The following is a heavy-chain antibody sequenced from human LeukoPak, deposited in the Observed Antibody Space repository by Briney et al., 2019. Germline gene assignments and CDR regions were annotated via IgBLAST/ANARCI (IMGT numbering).Heavy chain of an antibody. V-gene: IGHV3-30*04. CDR2: ISYDGSNK. J-gene: IGHJ4*02. D-gene: IGHD4-17*01. CDR3: ARGRHDYGDSYDY. CDR1: GFTFSSYA. Sequence: GGSLRLSCAASGFTFSSYAMHWVRQAPGKGLEWVAVISYDGSNKYYADSVKGRFTISRDYSKNTLYLQMNSLRAEDTAVYYCARGRHDYGDSYDYWGQGTLVTVSS.